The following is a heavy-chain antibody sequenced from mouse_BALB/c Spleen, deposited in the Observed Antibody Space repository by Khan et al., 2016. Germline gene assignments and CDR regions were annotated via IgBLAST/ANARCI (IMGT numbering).Heavy chain of an antibody. CDR2: ILPGSGDT. CDR3: ARGGLDY. CDR1: GYTFSTYW. J-gene: IGHJ4*01. V-gene: IGHV1-9*01. Sequence: QVQLQQSGTELMTPGASVKISCKATGYTFSTYWIEWVKQRPGHGLEWIGEILPGSGDTNYNAKFMGKATITADTSTNTAYMQLSTLTSEDSAAYYCARGGLDYWGQGISVTVSS.